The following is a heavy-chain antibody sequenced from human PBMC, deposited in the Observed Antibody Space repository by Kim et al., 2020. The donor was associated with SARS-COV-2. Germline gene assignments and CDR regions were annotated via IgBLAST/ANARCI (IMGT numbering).Heavy chain of an antibody. J-gene: IGHJ4*02. Sequence: GGSLRLSCAASGFTFSSYAMRWVRQAPGKGLERVSAIGGSGATTYYADSVKGRFTISRDNSKNTVYLQMNSLRAEDTAVYYCTRVSREAAGKNYFDYGGQGTLVTVSS. CDR3: TRVSREAAGKNYFDY. CDR2: IGGSGATT. D-gene: IGHD6-13*01. CDR1: GFTFSSYA. V-gene: IGHV3-23*01.